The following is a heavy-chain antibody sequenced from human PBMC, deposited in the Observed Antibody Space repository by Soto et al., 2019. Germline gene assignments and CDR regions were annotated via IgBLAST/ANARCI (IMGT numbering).Heavy chain of an antibody. V-gene: IGHV3-30*18. CDR2: ISFDGSNE. Sequence: SLRLSCAASGFTFSSHGMHWVRQTPDKRLEWVTVISFDGSNEDYLDSVKGRFTVSRDNSRNTLYLQMNSLRPEDTAIYYCAKPPLGYDSSGYVDYWGQGTQVTVSS. J-gene: IGHJ4*02. D-gene: IGHD3-22*01. CDR3: AKPPLGYDSSGYVDY. CDR1: GFTFSSHG.